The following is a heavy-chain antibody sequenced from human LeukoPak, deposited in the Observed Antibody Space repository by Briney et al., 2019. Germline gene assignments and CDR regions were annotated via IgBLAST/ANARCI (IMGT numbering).Heavy chain of an antibody. CDR1: GGSISSSSYF. CDR2: VYHVGTT. V-gene: IGHV4-39*07. D-gene: IGHD6-13*01. J-gene: IGHJ3*02. CDR3: ARCLGFLIGSSWYPDAFDI. Sequence: SGTLSLTCTVSGGSISSSSYFWGWIRQPPGKGLEWIGVYHVGTTDYNPSLRSRVTISVDRSKNQMSLKLSSVTAADTAVYYCARCLGFLIGSSWYPDAFDIWGQGTMVTVSS.